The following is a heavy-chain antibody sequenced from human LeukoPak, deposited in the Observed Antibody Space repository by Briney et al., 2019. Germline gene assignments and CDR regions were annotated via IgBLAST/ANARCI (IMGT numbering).Heavy chain of an antibody. V-gene: IGHV4-59*01. D-gene: IGHD1-20*01. J-gene: IGHJ6*03. CDR3: ARDLGITGTDYYYYMDV. Sequence: SETLSLTCTVSGGSISSYYWSWLRQPPGKGLEGIGYIYYSGSTNYNPSLKSRVTISVDTSKNLFSLKLSSVTAADTAVYYCARDLGITGTDYYYYMDVWGKGTTVTVSS. CDR2: IYYSGST. CDR1: GGSISSYY.